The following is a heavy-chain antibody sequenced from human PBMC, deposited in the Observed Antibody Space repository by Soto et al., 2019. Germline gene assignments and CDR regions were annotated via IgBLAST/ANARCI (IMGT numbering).Heavy chain of an antibody. D-gene: IGHD6-6*01. CDR2: IHYSGVT. V-gene: IGHV4-59*01. J-gene: IGHJ6*02. CDR3: ARDRAEGSSSTPAGGMDV. Sequence: PSETLSLTCIVSGGSIRTYYWNWIRQPPGGGLEWIAYIHYSGVTNYSPSLRGRVSISTDRSNNEFSLKVSSVTAADTAVYYCARDRAEGSSSTPAGGMDVWGPGTTVTVSS. CDR1: GGSIRTYY.